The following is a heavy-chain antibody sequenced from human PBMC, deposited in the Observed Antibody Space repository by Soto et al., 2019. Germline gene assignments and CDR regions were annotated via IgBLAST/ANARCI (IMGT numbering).Heavy chain of an antibody. CDR3: ARARLTAIRRHNYYYYGMDV. D-gene: IGHD2-21*02. V-gene: IGHV1-46*01. CDR2: INPSGGST. Sequence: ASVKVSCKASGYTFTSYYMHWVRQAPGQGLEWMGIINPSGGSTSYAQKFQGRVTMTRDTSTSTVYMELSSLRSEDTAVYYCARARLTAIRRHNYYYYGMDVWGQGTTVTVSS. J-gene: IGHJ6*02. CDR1: GYTFTSYY.